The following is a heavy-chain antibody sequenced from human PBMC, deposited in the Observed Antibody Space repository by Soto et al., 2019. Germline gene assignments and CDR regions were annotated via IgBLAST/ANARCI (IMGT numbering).Heavy chain of an antibody. CDR3: ALFESDDDVWGSFRS. J-gene: IGHJ5*02. Sequence: SVKVSCKASGGIFSNYGFSWVRQAPGQGLEWMGGIIPLFGKPSYAQKFQGRLIISADASTNRAYLDLYSLTTEDAGIYYCALFESDDDVWGSFRSWGQGTPVTV. V-gene: IGHV1-69*13. D-gene: IGHD3-16*01. CDR1: GGIFSNYG. CDR2: IIPLFGKP.